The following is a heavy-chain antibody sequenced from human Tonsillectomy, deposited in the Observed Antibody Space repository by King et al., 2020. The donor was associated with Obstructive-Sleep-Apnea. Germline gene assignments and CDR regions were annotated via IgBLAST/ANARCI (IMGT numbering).Heavy chain of an antibody. CDR1: GGTFSSYA. Sequence: VQLVQSGAEVKKPGSSVKVSCKASGGTFSSYAISWVRQAPGQGLEWMGGIIPIFGTANYAQKFQGRVTITADESTSTAYMELSSLRSEDTAVYYCAVYCSSTSCYQPHGSYISDWFDPWGQGTLVTVSS. V-gene: IGHV1-69*01. J-gene: IGHJ5*02. CDR3: AVYCSSTSCYQPHGSYISDWFDP. D-gene: IGHD2-2*01. CDR2: IIPIFGTA.